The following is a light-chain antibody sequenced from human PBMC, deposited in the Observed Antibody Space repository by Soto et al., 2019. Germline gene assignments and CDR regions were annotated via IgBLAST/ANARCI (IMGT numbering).Light chain of an antibody. Sequence: DIQMNQSPSSLSASVGDRVTITCRASQSISSYLNWYQQKPGKAHKLLIYAASSLQSGVPSRFSGSGSGAYFTLTISSLQPEYFATYYCQQSYSTLLFTFGPGTKVDIK. CDR1: QSISSY. V-gene: IGKV1-39*01. CDR2: AAS. CDR3: QQSYSTLLFT. J-gene: IGKJ3*01.